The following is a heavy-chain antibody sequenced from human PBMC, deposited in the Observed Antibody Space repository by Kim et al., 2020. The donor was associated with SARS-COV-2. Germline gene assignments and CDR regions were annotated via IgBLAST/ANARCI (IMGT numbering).Heavy chain of an antibody. D-gene: IGHD5-12*01. Sequence: GGSLRLSCAASGFTFDDYAMHWVRQAPGKGLEWVSGISWNSGSIGYADSVKGRFTISRDNAKNSLYLQMNSLRAEDTALYYCAKVPGGYEDAFDIWGQGTMVTVSS. V-gene: IGHV3-9*01. CDR1: GFTFDDYA. CDR3: AKVPGGYEDAFDI. CDR2: ISWNSGSI. J-gene: IGHJ3*02.